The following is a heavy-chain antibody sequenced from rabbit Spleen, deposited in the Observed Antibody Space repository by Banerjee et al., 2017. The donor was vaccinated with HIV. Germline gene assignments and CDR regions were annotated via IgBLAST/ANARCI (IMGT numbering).Heavy chain of an antibody. V-gene: IGHV1S45*01. CDR1: GFSFSDRDV. CDR3: ARDGAGGSYFAL. J-gene: IGHJ4*01. D-gene: IGHD8-1*01. CDR2: IVPGSSGNT. Sequence: QEQLVESGGGLVQPEGSLTLTCKASGFSFSDRDVMCWVRQAPGKGLEGIACIVPGSSGNTYYASWATGRFTITRSTSLNTVTLQLTSLTAADTATYFCARDGAGGSYFALWGQGTLVTVS.